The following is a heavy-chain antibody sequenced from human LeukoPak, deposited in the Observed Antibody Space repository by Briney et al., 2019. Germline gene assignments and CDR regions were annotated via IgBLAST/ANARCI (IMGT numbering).Heavy chain of an antibody. Sequence: GGSLRLSCAASGFTFSDYYMSWIRQAPGKGLEWVSYISSSGSTIYYADSVKGRFTISRDNAKNSLYLQINSLRAEDTAVYYCARSSYSSSSSVWGQGTMVTVSS. CDR2: ISSSGSTI. CDR1: GFTFSDYY. V-gene: IGHV3-11*01. CDR3: ARSSYSSSSSV. D-gene: IGHD6-6*01. J-gene: IGHJ3*01.